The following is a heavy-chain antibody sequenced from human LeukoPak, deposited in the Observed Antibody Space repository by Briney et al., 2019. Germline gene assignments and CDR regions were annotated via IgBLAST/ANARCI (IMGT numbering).Heavy chain of an antibody. Sequence: GGSLRLSCAASGSPLTWYWTHWVRQVPGRGPVWVSRMNSDASNIKYADPVNGRFTISRDNAKNMLYLELNSLRDEDTAIYYCALGSASGILDFWSQGILVSVSS. CDR3: ALGSASGILDF. CDR2: MNSDASNI. V-gene: IGHV3-74*01. CDR1: GSPLTWYW. D-gene: IGHD3-10*01. J-gene: IGHJ4*02.